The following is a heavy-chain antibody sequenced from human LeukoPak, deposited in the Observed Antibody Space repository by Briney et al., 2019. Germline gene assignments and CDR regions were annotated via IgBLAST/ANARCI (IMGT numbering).Heavy chain of an antibody. CDR1: GGSISSSSYY. V-gene: IGHV4-39*07. CDR3: ARDKGFLAY. Sequence: SETLSLTCTVSGGSISSSSYYWGWLRQPPGKGLEWIGSIYYSGSTYYDPSLKSRVTISVDTSKNQFSLKLSSVTAADTAVYYCARDKGFLAYWGQGTLVTVSS. J-gene: IGHJ4*02. CDR2: IYYSGST.